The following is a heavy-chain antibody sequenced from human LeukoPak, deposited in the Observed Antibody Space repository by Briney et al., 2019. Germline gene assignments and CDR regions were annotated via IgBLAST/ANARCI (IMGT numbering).Heavy chain of an antibody. CDR2: INPSGGST. V-gene: IGHV1-46*01. J-gene: IGHJ2*01. Sequence: ASVKVSCKASGYTFTSYYMHWVRQAPGQGLEWMGIINPSGGSTSYAQKFQGRVTMTEDTSTDTAYMELSSLRSEDTAVYYCATASDSSSWPLWYFDLWGRGTLVTVSS. CDR1: GYTFTSYY. D-gene: IGHD6-13*01. CDR3: ATASDSSSWPLWYFDL.